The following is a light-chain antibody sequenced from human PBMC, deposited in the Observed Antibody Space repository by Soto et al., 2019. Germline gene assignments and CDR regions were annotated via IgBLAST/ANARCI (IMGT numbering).Light chain of an antibody. Sequence: QSALTQPASVSGSPGQSITISCTGTSSDFGGYNYVSWYQQHPGKAPKLMIYEVSNRPSGVSNRFSGSKSGNTASLTISGLQAEDEADYFCNSYGSTSTRYVFGTGTKVTVL. CDR2: EVS. CDR1: SSDFGGYNY. CDR3: NSYGSTSTRYV. J-gene: IGLJ1*01. V-gene: IGLV2-14*01.